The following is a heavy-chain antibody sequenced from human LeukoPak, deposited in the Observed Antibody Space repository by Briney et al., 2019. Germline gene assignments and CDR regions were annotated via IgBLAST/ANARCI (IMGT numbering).Heavy chain of an antibody. V-gene: IGHV3-11*01. J-gene: IGHJ4*02. Sequence: GGSLRLSCAASGFTFSDYSMSWIRQAPGKGLEWVSYISSSGSTIHYADSVKGRFTISRDNARKSLYLQMNSLRAEDTAVYFCARGGQHRDGYKDYWGQGTLVTVSS. CDR1: GFTFSDYS. D-gene: IGHD5-24*01. CDR2: ISSSGSTI. CDR3: ARGGQHRDGYKDY.